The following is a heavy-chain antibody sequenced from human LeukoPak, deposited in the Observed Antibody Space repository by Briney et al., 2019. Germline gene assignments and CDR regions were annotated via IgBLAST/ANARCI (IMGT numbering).Heavy chain of an antibody. D-gene: IGHD4-17*01. CDR2: INHSGST. CDR3: ARFVSTSGYGDYMGWFDP. Sequence: PSETLSLTCAVYGGSFSGYYWSWIRQPPGKGLEWIGEINHSGSTNYNPSLKSRVTISVDKSKNQFSLKLSSVTAADTAVYYCARFVSTSGYGDYMGWFDPWGQGTLVTVSS. J-gene: IGHJ5*02. V-gene: IGHV4-34*01. CDR1: GGSFSGYY.